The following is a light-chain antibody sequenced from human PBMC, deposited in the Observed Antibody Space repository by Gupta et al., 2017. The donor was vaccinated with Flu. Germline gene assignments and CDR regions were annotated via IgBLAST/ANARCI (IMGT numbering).Light chain of an antibody. Sequence: NFILTETPSVSEHPGRTVTISCKRSSGRIATNYVQLYQQRPGRSPTTVIYEDNRMPSGVPVRCSDSIDSSSNPASLTSVGLKTEDEADYGRQSYDSSTIDVVFGGGTKLTVL. CDR1: SGRIATNY. CDR2: EDN. V-gene: IGLV6-57*01. CDR3: QSYDSSTIDVV. J-gene: IGLJ2*01.